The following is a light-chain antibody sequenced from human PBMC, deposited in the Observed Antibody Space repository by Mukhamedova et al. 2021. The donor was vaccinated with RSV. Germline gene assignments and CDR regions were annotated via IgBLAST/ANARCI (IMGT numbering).Light chain of an antibody. CDR1: QSILYSPNNKNY. J-gene: IGKJ3*01. CDR3: QQYYIAPLT. Sequence: INCKSSQSILYSPNNKNYLAWYQQKPGQPPKLLIYWASTRESGVPDRFSGSASGTDFTLTISSLQAEDVAIYYCQQYYIAPLTFGPGTKVDI. CDR2: WAS. V-gene: IGKV4-1*01.